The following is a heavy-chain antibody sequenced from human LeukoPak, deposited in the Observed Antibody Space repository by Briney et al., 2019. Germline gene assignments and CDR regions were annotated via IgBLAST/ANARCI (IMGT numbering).Heavy chain of an antibody. CDR2: ILYDGSKK. CDR3: ANFDGSTQAFQT. CDR1: GFIFSSYN. Sequence: GGSLRLSCAASGFIFSSYNMHWVRQAPGKGLEWVAAILYDGSKKYYADSVKGRFSVYRDNSNYTLYMELNSLRAEDTALYSCANFDGSTQAFQTWGQGTMVTVSS. J-gene: IGHJ3*02. D-gene: IGHD3-9*01. V-gene: IGHV3-30*18.